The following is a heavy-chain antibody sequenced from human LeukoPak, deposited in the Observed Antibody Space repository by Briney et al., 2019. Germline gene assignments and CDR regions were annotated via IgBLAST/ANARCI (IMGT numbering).Heavy chain of an antibody. V-gene: IGHV3-30*02. CDR3: AKPIVVVVAAKSEYFQH. J-gene: IGHJ1*01. Sequence: PGGSLRLSCAASGFTFSSYGMHWVRQAPGKGLEWVTFIRYDGSNKYYADSVKGRFTISRDNSKNTLYLQMNSLRAEDTAVYYCAKPIVVVVAAKSEYFQHWGQGTLVTVSS. D-gene: IGHD2-15*01. CDR1: GFTFSSYG. CDR2: IRYDGSNK.